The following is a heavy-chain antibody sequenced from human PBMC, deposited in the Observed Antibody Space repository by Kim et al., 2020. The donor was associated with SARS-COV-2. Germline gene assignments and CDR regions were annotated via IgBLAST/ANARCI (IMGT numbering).Heavy chain of an antibody. D-gene: IGHD6-19*01. J-gene: IGHJ4*02. CDR3: ARADSSGCIDY. CDR2: INPNSGGT. V-gene: IGHV1-2*02. CDR1: GYTFTGYY. Sequence: ASVKVSCKASGYTFTGYYMHWVRQAPGQGLEWMGWINPNSGGTNYAQTFQGGVTMTRDTSISTAYMELSRLRSDDTAVYYCARADSSGCIDYWGQGTLVTVSS.